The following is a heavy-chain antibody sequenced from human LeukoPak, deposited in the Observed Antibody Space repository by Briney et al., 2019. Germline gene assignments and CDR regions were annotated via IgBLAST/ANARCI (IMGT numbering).Heavy chain of an antibody. D-gene: IGHD5-24*01. CDR2: INTNTGNP. Sequence: ASVKVPCKASGYTFTSYAMNWVRQAPGQGLEWMGWINTNTGNPTYAQGFTGRFVFSLDTSVSTAYLQISSLKAEDTAVYYCAREVEMATIEAYFDYWGQGTLVTVSS. CDR1: GYTFTSYA. V-gene: IGHV7-4-1*02. CDR3: AREVEMATIEAYFDY. J-gene: IGHJ4*02.